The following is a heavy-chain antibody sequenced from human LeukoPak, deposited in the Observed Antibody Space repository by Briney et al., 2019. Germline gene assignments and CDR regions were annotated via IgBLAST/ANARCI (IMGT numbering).Heavy chain of an antibody. CDR1: GFTFSSHS. V-gene: IGHV3-48*01. CDR3: ASCYYDSSGYYYPDY. J-gene: IGHJ4*02. CDR2: IGSSSSTI. Sequence: HPGGSLRLSCAASGFTFSSHSMNWVRQAPGKGLEWVSYIGSSSSTIYYADSVKGRFTISRDNSKNTLYLQMNSLRAEDTAVYYCASCYYDSSGYYYPDYWGQGTLVTVSS. D-gene: IGHD3-22*01.